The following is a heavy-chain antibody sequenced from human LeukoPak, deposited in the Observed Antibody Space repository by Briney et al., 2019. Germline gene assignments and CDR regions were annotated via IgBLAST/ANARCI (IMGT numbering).Heavy chain of an antibody. Sequence: SETLSLTCTVSGGSVSSGSYYWSWIRQPPGKGLEWIGYIYYSGSTNYNPSLKSRVTISVDTSKNQFSLKLSSVTAADTAVYYCAKGIVVVIYAFDIWGQGTMVTVSS. CDR1: GGSVSSGSYY. V-gene: IGHV4-61*01. CDR3: AKGIVVVIYAFDI. D-gene: IGHD3-22*01. J-gene: IGHJ3*02. CDR2: IYYSGST.